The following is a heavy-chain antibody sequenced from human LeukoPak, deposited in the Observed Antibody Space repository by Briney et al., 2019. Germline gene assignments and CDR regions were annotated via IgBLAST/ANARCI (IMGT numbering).Heavy chain of an antibody. CDR2: INSDGSST. J-gene: IGHJ4*02. Sequence: GGSLRLSCAASGFTFSSYWMHWVRQAPGKGLVWVSRINSDGSSTSYADSVKGRFTISRDNSKNTLYLQMNSLRAEDTAIYYCAKAVVGVAAIVYWGQGTLVTVSS. CDR1: GFTFSSYW. D-gene: IGHD2-15*01. V-gene: IGHV3-74*01. CDR3: AKAVVGVAAIVY.